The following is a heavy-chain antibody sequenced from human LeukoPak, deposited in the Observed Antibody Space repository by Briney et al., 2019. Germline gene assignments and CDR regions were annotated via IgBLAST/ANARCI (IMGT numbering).Heavy chain of an antibody. CDR2: IYYSGST. V-gene: IGHV4-39*01. D-gene: IGHD6-19*01. J-gene: IGHJ4*02. CDR3: ARHWFFPAYYYSSGWYLDY. Sequence: SETLSLTCTVSGGSISSSSYYWGWIRQPPGKGLEWIGSIYYSGSTYYNPSLKSRVTISVDTSKNQFSLKLSSVTAADTAVYYCARHWFFPAYYYSSGWYLDYWGQGTLVTVSS. CDR1: GGSISSSSYY.